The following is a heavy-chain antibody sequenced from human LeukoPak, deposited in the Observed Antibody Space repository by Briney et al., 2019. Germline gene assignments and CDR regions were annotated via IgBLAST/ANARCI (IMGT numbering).Heavy chain of an antibody. D-gene: IGHD3-22*01. V-gene: IGHV3-53*01. J-gene: IGHJ4*02. CDR3: ARNSYSSGYYSYYFDY. CDR2: IYSGGST. Sequence: GGSLRLSCAASGFTVSSNYMSWVRRAPGKGLEWVSVIYSGGSTYYADSVKGRFTISRDNSKNTLYLQMNSLRAEDTAVYYCARNSYSSGYYSYYFDYWGQGTLVTVSS. CDR1: GFTVSSNY.